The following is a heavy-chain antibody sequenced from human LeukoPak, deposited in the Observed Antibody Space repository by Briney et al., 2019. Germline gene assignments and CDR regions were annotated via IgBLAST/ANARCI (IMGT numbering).Heavy chain of an antibody. D-gene: IGHD3-10*01. V-gene: IGHV1-8*01. J-gene: IGHJ4*02. CDR1: GYTFTSYD. Sequence: ASVKVSCKASGYTFTSYDINWVRQATGQGLEWVGWMNPSSGHTGYEQKFQGRVTMTRDTSISTAYMELRNLRSVDTAVYYCARGGRGGYYGSGSYKYWGQGTLVTVSS. CDR2: MNPSSGHT. CDR3: ARGGRGGYYGSGSYKY.